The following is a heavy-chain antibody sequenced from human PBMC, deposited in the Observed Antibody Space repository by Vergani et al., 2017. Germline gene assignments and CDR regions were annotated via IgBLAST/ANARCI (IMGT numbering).Heavy chain of an antibody. CDR3: ARSELQSYYYYYYMDV. D-gene: IGHD3-10*01. V-gene: IGHV1-8*01. Sequence: QVQLVQSGAEVKKPGASVKVSCKASGYTFTSYDINWVRQATGQGLEWMGWMNPNSGNTGYAQKFQGRVTMTRNTSISTAYMELSSLRSEDTAVYYCARSELQSYYYYYYMDVWGKGTTVTVSS. CDR2: MNPNSGNT. J-gene: IGHJ6*03. CDR1: GYTFTSYD.